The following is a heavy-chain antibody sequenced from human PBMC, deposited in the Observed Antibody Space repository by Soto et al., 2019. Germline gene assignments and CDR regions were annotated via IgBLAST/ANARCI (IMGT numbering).Heavy chain of an antibody. J-gene: IGHJ4*02. D-gene: IGHD2-21*02. V-gene: IGHV3-30-3*01. CDR3: ARGAVVTATPLWY. CDR2: ISYDGSNK. Sequence: ESGGGVVQPGRSLRLSCAASGFTFSSYAMHWVRQAPGKGLEWVAVISYDGSNKYYADSVKGRFTISRDNSKNTLYLQMNSLRAEDTAVYYCARGAVVTATPLWYWGQGTLVTVSS. CDR1: GFTFSSYA.